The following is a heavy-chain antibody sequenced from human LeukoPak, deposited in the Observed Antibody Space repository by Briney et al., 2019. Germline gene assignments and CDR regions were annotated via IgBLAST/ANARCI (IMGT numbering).Heavy chain of an antibody. CDR2: INPNSGGT. Sequence: ASVKVSCEASGYTFTGYYMHWVRQAPGQGLEWMGWINPNSGGTNYAQKFQGRVTMTRDTSISTAYMELSRLRSDDTAVYYCARPGYSSGWSAGGWFDPWGQGTLVTVSS. CDR1: GYTFTGYY. D-gene: IGHD6-19*01. V-gene: IGHV1-2*02. J-gene: IGHJ5*02. CDR3: ARPGYSSGWSAGGWFDP.